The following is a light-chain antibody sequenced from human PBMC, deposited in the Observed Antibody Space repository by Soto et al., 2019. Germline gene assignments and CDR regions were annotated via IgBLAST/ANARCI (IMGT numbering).Light chain of an antibody. CDR2: DSS. J-gene: IGKJ3*01. CDR1: QSISTY. V-gene: IGKV1-39*01. CDR3: QQSYSTPT. Sequence: IQITQATASRPESERARYRSTGRASQSISTYVNWYQRKAGNAPKLLIYDSSSLYSGVPSRFSGSGSGTDFTLTISTLQPEDFATYYCQQSYSTPTFGPGTQVDIK.